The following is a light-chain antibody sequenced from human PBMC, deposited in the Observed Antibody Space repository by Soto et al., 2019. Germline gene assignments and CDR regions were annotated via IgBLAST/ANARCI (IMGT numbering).Light chain of an antibody. Sequence: IQMTQSPSSLSASVGDRVSLTCRASQDIRNFLGWYQQQPGQAPKLLIYGASTLQTGVPSRISGSGSGTDFTLTISSLQPEDSATYFCLQDHTRPWTFGQGTKVE. J-gene: IGKJ1*01. CDR3: LQDHTRPWT. CDR1: QDIRNF. CDR2: GAS. V-gene: IGKV1-6*01.